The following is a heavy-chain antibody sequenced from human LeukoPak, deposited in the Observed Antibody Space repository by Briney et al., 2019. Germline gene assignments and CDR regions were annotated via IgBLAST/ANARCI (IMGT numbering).Heavy chain of an antibody. J-gene: IGHJ3*01. D-gene: IGHD1-26*01. Sequence: GGSLRLSCAASGFSFSNYNMNWVREGPGKGLEWISYVTTSSSAIYYADSVKGRFTISRDNAKSSLYLQMDSLRDEDTAVYYCARDGGGTGGTYHHTFDLWGQGTMVTVSS. CDR2: VTTSSSAI. CDR3: ARDGGGTGGTYHHTFDL. V-gene: IGHV3-48*02. CDR1: GFSFSNYN.